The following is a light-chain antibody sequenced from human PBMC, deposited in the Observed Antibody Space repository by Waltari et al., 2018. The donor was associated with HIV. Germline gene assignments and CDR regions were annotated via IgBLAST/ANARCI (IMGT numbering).Light chain of an antibody. CDR1: SSDVGGYIY. CDR2: DVS. V-gene: IGLV2-14*01. CDR3: SSYTSSSTPWV. J-gene: IGLJ3*02. Sequence: QSALTQPASVSGSPGQSITISCTGTSSDVGGYIYVSWYQQHPGKAPKLMFYDVSNRPSGVSNRFSGSKSGNTASLTISGLQAEDEADYYCSSYTSSSTPWVFGGGTKLTVL.